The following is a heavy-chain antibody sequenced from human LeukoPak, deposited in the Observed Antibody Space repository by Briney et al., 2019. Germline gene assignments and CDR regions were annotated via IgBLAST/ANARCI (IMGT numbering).Heavy chain of an antibody. V-gene: IGHV3-9*01. CDR1: GFTFYDYA. CDR3: AKETSIAAAGTPVDY. D-gene: IGHD6-13*01. J-gene: IGHJ4*02. Sequence: PGRSLRLSCAASGFTFYDYAMHWVRQAPGKGLEWVSGISWNSGSIGYADSVKGRFTISRDNAKNSLYLQMNSLRAEDAALYYCAKETSIAAAGTPVDYWGQGTLVTVSS. CDR2: ISWNSGSI.